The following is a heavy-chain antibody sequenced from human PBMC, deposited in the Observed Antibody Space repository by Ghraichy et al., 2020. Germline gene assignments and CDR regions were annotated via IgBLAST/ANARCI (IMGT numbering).Heavy chain of an antibody. CDR2: IFYSGNT. D-gene: IGHD3-9*01. CDR1: GGSISSFY. Sequence: SETLSLTCTVSGGSISSFYWSWIRQPPGKGLEWIGYIFYSGNTKYNPSLKSRVNMSVETSKNRFSLTLTSGTAADTGIYFCARRNYETTGYFFDPWGHGILVTVSS. J-gene: IGHJ5*02. CDR3: ARRNYETTGYFFDP. V-gene: IGHV4-59*01.